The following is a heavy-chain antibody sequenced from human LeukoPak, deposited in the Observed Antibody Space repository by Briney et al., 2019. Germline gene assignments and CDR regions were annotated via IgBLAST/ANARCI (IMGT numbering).Heavy chain of an antibody. D-gene: IGHD4-11*01. CDR3: ARGVTVTSVTG. Sequence: ASVKVSCKASGYTFTSYYMHWVRQAPGQGLEWMGIINPSGYSTIYAQKFQGRVTITADKSTSTAYMELSSLRSEDTAVCYCARGVTVTSVTGWGQGTLVTVSS. V-gene: IGHV1-46*01. J-gene: IGHJ4*02. CDR1: GYTFTSYY. CDR2: INPSGYST.